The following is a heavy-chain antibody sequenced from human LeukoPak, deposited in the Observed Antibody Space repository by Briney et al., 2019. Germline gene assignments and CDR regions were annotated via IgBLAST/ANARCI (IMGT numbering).Heavy chain of an antibody. J-gene: IGHJ4*02. V-gene: IGHV3-43*02. D-gene: IGHD6-19*01. Sequence: GGSLRPSCAASGFTFHNYAMHWVRQAPGKGLEWVSLIKGNGDTTYNADSVKGRFTISRDNSKNSLYLQINSLRTEDTALYYCAKDIGSGWSFDYWGQGTLVTISS. CDR1: GFTFHNYA. CDR2: IKGNGDTT. CDR3: AKDIGSGWSFDY.